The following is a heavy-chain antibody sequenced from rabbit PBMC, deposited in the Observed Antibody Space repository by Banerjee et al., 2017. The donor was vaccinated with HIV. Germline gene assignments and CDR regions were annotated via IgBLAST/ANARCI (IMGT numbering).Heavy chain of an antibody. CDR3: ARGVSGYGYFNL. CDR1: GFDFSSYY. Sequence: QSLEESGGGLVQPGGSLTLSCKASGFDFSSYYMSWVRQAPGKGLEWIACIYTDSTGYTYYASWAKGRFTISKTSSTTVTLQMTSLTAADTATYFCARGVSGYGYFNLWGQGTLVTVS. J-gene: IGHJ4*01. V-gene: IGHV1S40*01. CDR2: IYTDSTGYT. D-gene: IGHD6-1*01.